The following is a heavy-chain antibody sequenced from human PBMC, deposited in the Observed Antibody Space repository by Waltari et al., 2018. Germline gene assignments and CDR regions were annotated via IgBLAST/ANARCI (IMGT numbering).Heavy chain of an antibody. CDR1: GGSISVNQYY. CDR2: ILYSGTP. D-gene: IGHD2-15*01. J-gene: IGHJ5*02. Sequence: QLQLQESGPGLVKPSETLSLTCVVSGGSISVNQYYSGWIRQPPGKGLEWIASILYSGTPYYNPSLMRRVSISVDTSQNQFSLRLSSLTAADTAIYYCARGLCADVANCYSGTNNFFDPWGQGTLVTVSS. CDR3: ARGLCADVANCYSGTNNFFDP. V-gene: IGHV4-39*01.